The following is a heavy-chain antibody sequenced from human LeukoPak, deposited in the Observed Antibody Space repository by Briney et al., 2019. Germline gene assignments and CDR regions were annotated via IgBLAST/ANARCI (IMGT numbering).Heavy chain of an antibody. CDR3: TRVVPMIAVGGVIVPQGTD. V-gene: IGHV3-49*04. CDR1: VFTFGDYA. D-gene: IGHD3-16*02. J-gene: IGHJ4*02. Sequence: GGSLRLSCTASVFTFGDYAMSWVRQAPGKGLEWVGFIRSKAYGGTTEYAASVKGRFTISRDDSKSIAYLQMNSLKSEDTAVYYCTRVVPMIAVGGVIVPQGTDWGQGTLVTVSS. CDR2: IRSKAYGGTT.